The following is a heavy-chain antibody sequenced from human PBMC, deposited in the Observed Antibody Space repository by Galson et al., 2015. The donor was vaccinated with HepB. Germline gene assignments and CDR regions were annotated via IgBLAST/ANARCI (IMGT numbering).Heavy chain of an antibody. V-gene: IGHV3-74*01. J-gene: IGHJ3*02. Sequence: SLRLSCAASGFTFSSYWMHWVRQAPGKGLVWVSRINSDGSSTSYADSVKGRFTISRDNAKNTLYLQMNSLRAKDTAVYYCARVYAFGKAGTNAFDIWGQGTMVTVSS. D-gene: IGHD6-19*01. CDR3: ARVYAFGKAGTNAFDI. CDR1: GFTFSSYW. CDR2: INSDGSST.